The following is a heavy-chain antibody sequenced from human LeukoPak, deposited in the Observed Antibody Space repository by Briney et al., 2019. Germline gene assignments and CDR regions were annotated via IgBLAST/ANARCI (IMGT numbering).Heavy chain of an antibody. J-gene: IGHJ4*02. Sequence: ASVKVSCKASGYTFTSYDINWVRQATGQGLEWMGWMNPNSGNTGYAQKFQGRVTITADKSTSTAYMELSSLRSEDTAVYYCAREVITFGGVIVPFDYWGQGTLVTVSS. CDR1: GYTFTSYD. V-gene: IGHV1-8*03. D-gene: IGHD3-16*02. CDR3: AREVITFGGVIVPFDY. CDR2: MNPNSGNT.